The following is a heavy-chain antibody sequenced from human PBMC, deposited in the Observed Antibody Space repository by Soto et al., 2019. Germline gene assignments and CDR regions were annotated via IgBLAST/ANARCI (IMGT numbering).Heavy chain of an antibody. CDR3: ARVDYYGSGSYYRYNWFDP. V-gene: IGHV1-18*01. CDR1: GYTFTSYG. J-gene: IGHJ5*02. Sequence: ASVKVSCKASGYTFTSYGISWVRQAPGQGLEWMGWISAYNGNTNYAQKLQGRVTMTTDTSTSTAYMELRSLRSDDTAVYYCARVDYYGSGSYYRYNWFDPWGQGTPVTVSS. D-gene: IGHD3-10*01. CDR2: ISAYNGNT.